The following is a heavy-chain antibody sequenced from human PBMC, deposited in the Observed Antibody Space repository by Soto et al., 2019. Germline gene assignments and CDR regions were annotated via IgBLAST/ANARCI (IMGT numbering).Heavy chain of an antibody. D-gene: IGHD6-13*01. J-gene: IGHJ4*02. V-gene: IGHV3-73*01. CDR2: IRSKPNNYAT. CDR1: GFTFSDSA. CDR3: ARLASADN. Sequence: DVQLVESGGTLVQPGGSLKLSCAVSGFTFSDSAIHWVRQASGTGLEWVGRIRSKPNNYATSYTASVKGRFTISRDDSKNTAYLQMNSLKSEDAGMYFCARLASADNWGQGTLVTVSS.